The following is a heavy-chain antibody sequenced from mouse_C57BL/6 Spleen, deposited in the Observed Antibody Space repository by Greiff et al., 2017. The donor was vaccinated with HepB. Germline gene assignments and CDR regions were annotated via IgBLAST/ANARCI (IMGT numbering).Heavy chain of an antibody. CDR3: TTGDSYYFDY. V-gene: IGHV14-4*01. CDR1: GFNIKDDY. Sequence: VQLKESGAELVRPGASVKLSCTASGFNIKDDYMHWVKQRPEQGLEWIGWIDPENGDTEYASKFQGKATITADTSSNTAYLQLSSLTSEDTAVYYCTTGDSYYFDYWGQGTTLTVSS. CDR2: IDPENGDT. J-gene: IGHJ2*01.